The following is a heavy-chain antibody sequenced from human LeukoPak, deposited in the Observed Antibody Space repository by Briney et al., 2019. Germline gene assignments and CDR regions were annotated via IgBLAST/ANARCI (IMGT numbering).Heavy chain of an antibody. Sequence: SETLSLTCTVSGGSISSYYWSWIRQPPGKGLEWIGYIYYSGSTNYNPSLKSRVTISVDTSKNQFSLKLSSVTAADTAVYYCARDRRYSSGWYGLDYWGQGTLVTVSS. D-gene: IGHD6-19*01. V-gene: IGHV4-59*01. J-gene: IGHJ4*02. CDR1: GGSISSYY. CDR2: IYYSGST. CDR3: ARDRRYSSGWYGLDY.